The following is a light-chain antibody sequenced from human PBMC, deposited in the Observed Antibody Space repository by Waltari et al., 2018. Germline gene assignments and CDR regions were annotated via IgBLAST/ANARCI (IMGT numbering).Light chain of an antibody. J-gene: IGLJ7*01. CDR2: EKI. Sequence: QSVLTQPPSVSAAPGQRVTISCSGGSSNIGNNYVSWYRQFPGTAPKLLNYEKIAWPSGSPGRFSGSKSGTSATLDITGLQAGDEADYYCGTWDSSLSGAVFGGGTHLTVL. CDR1: SSNIGNNY. CDR3: GTWDSSLSGAV. V-gene: IGLV1-51*02.